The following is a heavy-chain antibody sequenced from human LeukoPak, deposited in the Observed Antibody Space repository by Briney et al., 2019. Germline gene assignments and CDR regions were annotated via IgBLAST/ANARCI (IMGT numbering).Heavy chain of an antibody. J-gene: IGHJ3*02. CDR3: ARHSIWFGEFNAFDI. CDR1: GFTFSSYW. V-gene: IGHV3-7*01. CDR2: IKQDGSEK. Sequence: GGSLTLSCAASGFTFSSYWMSWVRQAPGEGREWVANIKQDGSEKYYVYSVKGRFTIPRDNAKNSLYLQMNSLRAEDTAVYYCARHSIWFGEFNAFDIWGQGTMVTVSS. D-gene: IGHD3-10*01.